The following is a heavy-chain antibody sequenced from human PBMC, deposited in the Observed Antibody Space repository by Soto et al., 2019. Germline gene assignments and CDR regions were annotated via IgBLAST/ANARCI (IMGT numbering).Heavy chain of an antibody. CDR1: GGTFSSYA. J-gene: IGHJ6*02. V-gene: IGHV1-69*13. Sequence: SVKVSCKASGGTFSSYAISWVRRAPGQGLEWMGGIIPIFGTANYAQKFQGRVTITADESTSTAYMELSSLRSEDTAVYYCAAGYSSGWVWAHYYYGMDVWGQGTTVTVSS. CDR2: IIPIFGTA. CDR3: AAGYSSGWVWAHYYYGMDV. D-gene: IGHD6-19*01.